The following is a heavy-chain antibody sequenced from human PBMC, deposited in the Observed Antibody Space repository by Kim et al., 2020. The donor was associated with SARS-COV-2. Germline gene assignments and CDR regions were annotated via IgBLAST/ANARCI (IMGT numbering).Heavy chain of an antibody. CDR3: ARDPDYYGSGSYYKRGVGALYYFDY. CDR1: GDSVSSNSAA. Sequence: SQTLSLTCAISGDSVSSNSAAWNWIRQSPSRGLEWLGRTYYRSKWYNDYAVSVKSRITINPDTSKNQFSLQLNSVTPEDTAVYYCARDPDYYGSGSYYKRGVGALYYFDYWGQGTLVTVSS. V-gene: IGHV6-1*01. J-gene: IGHJ4*02. CDR2: TYYRSKWYN. D-gene: IGHD3-10*01.